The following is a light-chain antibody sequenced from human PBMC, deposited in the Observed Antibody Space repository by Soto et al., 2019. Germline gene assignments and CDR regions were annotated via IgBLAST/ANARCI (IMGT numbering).Light chain of an antibody. CDR1: QSISTW. Sequence: DIQMTQSPSTLSASVGDRVTITCRASQSISTWLAWYQQKPGKAPKLLIHDASSLHSVVPSRFSGSGSGTEFTLAISSLQPDDFATYYCQQYNTYSATFGQGTKVEIK. CDR2: DAS. J-gene: IGKJ1*01. CDR3: QQYNTYSAT. V-gene: IGKV1-5*01.